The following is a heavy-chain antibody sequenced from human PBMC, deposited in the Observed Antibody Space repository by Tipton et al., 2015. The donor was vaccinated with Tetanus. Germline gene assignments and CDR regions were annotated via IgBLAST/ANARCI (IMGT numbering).Heavy chain of an antibody. CDR2: INAYNGNT. Sequence: QSGPEVKKPGASVNVSCKTSGYRFSRYHMHWVRQAPGQGLEWVGWINAYNGNTNYAQKLQDRVTMITDTSTSTVYMDLRSLRSDDTAVYYCATDYFDSSGSPFDIWGQGTMVIVSS. D-gene: IGHD3-22*01. J-gene: IGHJ3*02. CDR3: ATDYFDSSGSPFDI. CDR1: GYRFSRYH. V-gene: IGHV1-18*04.